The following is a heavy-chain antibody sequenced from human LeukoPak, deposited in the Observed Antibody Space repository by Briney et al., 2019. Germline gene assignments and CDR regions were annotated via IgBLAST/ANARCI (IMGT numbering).Heavy chain of an antibody. Sequence: SETLSLTCAVYGGSFSGYYWSWIRQPPGKGLEWIGYIYYSGSTNYNPSLKSRVTISVDTSKNQFSLKLSSVTAADTAVYYCTRVGYSSSIDYWGQGTLVTVSS. D-gene: IGHD6-6*01. CDR3: TRVGYSSSIDY. CDR2: IYYSGST. V-gene: IGHV4-59*08. CDR1: GGSFSGYY. J-gene: IGHJ4*02.